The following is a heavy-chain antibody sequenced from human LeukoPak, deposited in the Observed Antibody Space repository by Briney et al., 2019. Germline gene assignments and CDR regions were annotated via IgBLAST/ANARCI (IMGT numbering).Heavy chain of an antibody. D-gene: IGHD2-15*01. J-gene: IGHJ4*02. CDR2: VYWDDDE. Sequence: ESGPTLLKPTQTLTLTCTFSGFSLNTRGGGVGWIRQPAGKALEWLALVYWDDDERYSPSLRGRVIITKDTSKNQVVFTVTNVEPVDTATYHCAHRSDCSGGSCFDYRGQGILVTVSS. CDR1: GFSLNTRGGG. V-gene: IGHV2-5*02. CDR3: AHRSDCSGGSCFDY.